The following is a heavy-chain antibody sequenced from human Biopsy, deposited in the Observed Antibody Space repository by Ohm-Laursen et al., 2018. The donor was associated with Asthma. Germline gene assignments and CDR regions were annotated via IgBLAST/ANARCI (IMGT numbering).Heavy chain of an antibody. CDR2: ISFDGSNK. CDR1: GFTFRNFG. V-gene: IGHV3-30*18. J-gene: IGHJ4*02. D-gene: IGHD1-26*01. CDR3: AKDVFPGWELRRGPDY. Sequence: SLRLSCSASGFTFRNFGMHWVRQAPGKGLDWVAVISFDGSNKNYTDSVKGRFTISRDNSRNTLHLQMNSLRAEDTAVYYCAKDVFPGWELRRGPDYWGQGTMVTVSS.